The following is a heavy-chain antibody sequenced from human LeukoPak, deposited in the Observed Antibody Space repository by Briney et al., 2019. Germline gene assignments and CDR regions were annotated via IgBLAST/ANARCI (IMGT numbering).Heavy chain of an antibody. Sequence: GGSLRLSCAASGFTFDDYAMHWVRQAPGKGLAGVSGISWNSGSIGYADSVKGRFTISRDNAKNSLYLQMNSLRAEDTALYYWAKDISGLWYYGMDVWGQGTTVTVSS. CDR1: GFTFDDYA. CDR2: ISWNSGSI. CDR3: AKDISGLWYYGMDV. D-gene: IGHD2-21*01. J-gene: IGHJ6*02. V-gene: IGHV3-9*01.